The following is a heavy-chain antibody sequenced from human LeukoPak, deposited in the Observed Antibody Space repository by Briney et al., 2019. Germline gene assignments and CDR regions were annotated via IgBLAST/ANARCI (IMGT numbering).Heavy chain of an antibody. CDR2: MNPNSGNT. CDR3: ARRAAAAAGTWYYYYYMDV. Sequence: ASVKVSCKASGYTFTSYDINWVRQATGQGLEWMGWMNPNSGNTGYAQKFQGRVTITRNTSISTAYMELSSLRSEDTAVYHCARRAAAAAGTWYYYYYMDVWGKGTTVTVSS. CDR1: GYTFTSYD. D-gene: IGHD6-13*01. V-gene: IGHV1-8*03. J-gene: IGHJ6*03.